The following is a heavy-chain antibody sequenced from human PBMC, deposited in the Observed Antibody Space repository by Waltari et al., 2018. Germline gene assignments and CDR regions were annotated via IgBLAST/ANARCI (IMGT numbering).Heavy chain of an antibody. CDR3: ARVSIKSLGSFDI. CDR1: GFTFSSYS. CDR2: ISSSSSNI. J-gene: IGHJ3*02. V-gene: IGHV3-21*01. Sequence: EVQLVESGGGLVKPGGSLRLSCAASGFTFSSYSMNWVRQAPGKWLEWVSSISSSSSNIYYADAVKGRVTISRDNAKNSLYLQMNSLRAEDTAVYYCARVSIKSLGSFDIWGQGTMVTVSS.